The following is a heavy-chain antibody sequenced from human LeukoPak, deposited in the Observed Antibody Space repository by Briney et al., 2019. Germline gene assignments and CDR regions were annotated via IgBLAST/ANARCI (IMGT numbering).Heavy chain of an antibody. Sequence: SETLSLTCTVSGGSISRFFWSWIRQPPGKGLEWIGYINYSGSTNQNPSLKSRVTISVDTSKNQFSLKLTSVTAADTAVYFCARDPTTVTKGLDIWGQGTMVTVSS. CDR2: INYSGST. CDR3: ARDPTTVTKGLDI. V-gene: IGHV4-59*01. J-gene: IGHJ3*02. D-gene: IGHD4-17*01. CDR1: GGSISRFF.